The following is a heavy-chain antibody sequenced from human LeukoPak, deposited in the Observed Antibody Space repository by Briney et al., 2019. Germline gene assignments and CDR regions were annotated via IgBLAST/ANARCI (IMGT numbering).Heavy chain of an antibody. V-gene: IGHV6-1*01. Sequence: SQTLSLTCAISGDSVSSNSAAWNRIRQSPSRGRELLGRTYYRSKWYNDYAVSVKSRITINPDTSKNQFSLQLNSVTPEDTAVYYCARGLDSGYDIKAFDIWGQGTMVTVSS. CDR3: ARGLDSGYDIKAFDI. CDR1: GDSVSSNSAA. J-gene: IGHJ3*02. CDR2: TYYRSKWYN. D-gene: IGHD5-12*01.